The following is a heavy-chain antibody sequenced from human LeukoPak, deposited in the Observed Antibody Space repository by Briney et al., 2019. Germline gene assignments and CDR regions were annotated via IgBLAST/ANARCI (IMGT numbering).Heavy chain of an antibody. CDR1: GGSLSSYY. CDR2: IYYTGST. D-gene: IGHD4-17*01. J-gene: IGHJ4*02. CDR3: ARGLNRNDYGDYGY. Sequence: SQTLSLTCTVSGGSLSSYYWTWIRQPPGKGLEWIGYIYYTGSTSYNPSLKSRVTISVQTSKNQFSLKLSSVTAADTAVYYCARGLNRNDYGDYGYWGQGTLVTVSS. V-gene: IGHV4-59*01.